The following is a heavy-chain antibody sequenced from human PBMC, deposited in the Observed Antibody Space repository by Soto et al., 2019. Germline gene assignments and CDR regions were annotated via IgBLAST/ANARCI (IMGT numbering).Heavy chain of an antibody. V-gene: IGHV4-31*03. Sequence: SETLSLTCTVSGGSISSGGYYWSWIRQHPGKGLEWIGYIYYSGSTYYNPSLKSRVTISVDTSKNQFSLKLSSVTAADTAVYYCAFYHPPNYSYYCIHVLRQGTPV. J-gene: IGHJ6*02. CDR3: AFYHPPNYSYYCIHV. D-gene: IGHD2-2*01. CDR2: IYYSGST. CDR1: GGSISSGGYY.